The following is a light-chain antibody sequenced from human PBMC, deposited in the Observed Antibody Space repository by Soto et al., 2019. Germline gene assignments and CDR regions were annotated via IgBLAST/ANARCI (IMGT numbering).Light chain of an antibody. J-gene: IGKJ4*01. CDR3: QQYGSSPVT. Sequence: IVLTQSPGTLSLSAGERATLSCRASQSVSSSYLGWYQQKPGQAPRLLIYGASSRATGIPDRFSGSGSGTDFTLTISRLEPADFAVYYCQQYGSSPVTFGGGTKVDIK. CDR1: QSVSSSY. V-gene: IGKV3-20*01. CDR2: GAS.